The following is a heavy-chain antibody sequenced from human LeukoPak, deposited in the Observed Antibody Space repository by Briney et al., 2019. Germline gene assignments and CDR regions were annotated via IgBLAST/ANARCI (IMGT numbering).Heavy chain of an antibody. CDR1: GFTFSGSA. CDR2: IRSKANSYAT. J-gene: IGHJ6*03. D-gene: IGHD1-26*01. CDR3: TSPIVGATPLVYYYYYMDV. Sequence: GGSLRLSCAASGFTFSGSAMHWVRQASGKGLEWVGRIRSKANSYATAYAASVKGRFTISRDDSKNTAYLQMNSLKTEDTAVYYCTSPIVGATPLVYYYYYMDVWGKGTTVTVSS. V-gene: IGHV3-73*01.